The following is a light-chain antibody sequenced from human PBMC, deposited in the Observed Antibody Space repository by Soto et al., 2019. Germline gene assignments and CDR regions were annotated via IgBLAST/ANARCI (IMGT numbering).Light chain of an antibody. J-gene: IGKJ4*01. V-gene: IGKV3-11*01. CDR3: QQRSNWPPFT. Sequence: EIVLTQSPATLSLSPGERATLSCRASQSVSSYLAWYQQKPGQAPRLLIYDASNRATGIPARFSGSGSGTDLPLTISSLEPEDFAVYYCQQRSNWPPFTFGGGTKVEIK. CDR1: QSVSSY. CDR2: DAS.